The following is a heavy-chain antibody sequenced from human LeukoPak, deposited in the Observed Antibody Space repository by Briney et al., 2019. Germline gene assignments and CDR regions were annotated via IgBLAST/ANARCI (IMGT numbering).Heavy chain of an antibody. Sequence: GGSLRLSCAASGFTFSSYSMNWVRQAPGKGLEWVSSISSSSSYIYYADSVKGRFTISRDNAKNSLYLQMNSLRAEDTAVYYCARDPQDYGDLYYFDYWGQGTLVTVSS. D-gene: IGHD4-17*01. J-gene: IGHJ4*02. CDR3: ARDPQDYGDLYYFDY. V-gene: IGHV3-21*04. CDR2: ISSSSSYI. CDR1: GFTFSSYS.